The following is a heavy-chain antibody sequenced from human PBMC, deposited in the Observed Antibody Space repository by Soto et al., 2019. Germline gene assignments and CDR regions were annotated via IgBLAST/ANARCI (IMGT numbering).Heavy chain of an antibody. J-gene: IGHJ4*02. V-gene: IGHV4-39*01. D-gene: IGHD6-19*01. CDR1: GGSISSSSYY. CDR2: IYYSGST. CDR3: ARHLYSSGWPYYFGY. Sequence: ETLSLTCTVSGGSISSSSYYWGWIRQPPGKGLEWIGSIYYSGSTYYNPSLKSRVTISVDTSKNQFSLKLSSVTAADTAVYYCARHLYSSGWPYYFGYWGQGTLVTVSS.